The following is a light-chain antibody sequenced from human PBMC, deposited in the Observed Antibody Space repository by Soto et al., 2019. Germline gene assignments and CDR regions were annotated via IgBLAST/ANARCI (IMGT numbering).Light chain of an antibody. J-gene: IGKJ1*01. CDR1: QSVSSN. Sequence: EIVMTQSPATLSVSPGERVTLSCRASQSVSSNLAWYQQKPGQSPRLLIYGASTRATGIPARFSGSGSGTEFTLSISRLQAEDFAVYFCQQYKSWPPWTFGQGTKVEIK. CDR2: GAS. V-gene: IGKV3-15*01. CDR3: QQYKSWPPWT.